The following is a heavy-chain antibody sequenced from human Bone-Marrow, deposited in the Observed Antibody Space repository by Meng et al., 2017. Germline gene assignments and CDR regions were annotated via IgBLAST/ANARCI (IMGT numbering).Heavy chain of an antibody. D-gene: IGHD5-12*01. CDR1: WFNFSNAW. J-gene: IGHJ4*02. V-gene: IGHV3-15*01. CDR2: IKKKPDGGST. CDR3: SGHIDY. Sequence: ELQCAGAVRGLVKPEGSLRLVCAACWFNFSNAWLRWVRQATGKGLEWVGGIKKKPDGGSTDYAEPVKGRFHISRDDSKNTVYLQMNSLKTQDTAVYHCSGHIDYWGQGTLVTVSS.